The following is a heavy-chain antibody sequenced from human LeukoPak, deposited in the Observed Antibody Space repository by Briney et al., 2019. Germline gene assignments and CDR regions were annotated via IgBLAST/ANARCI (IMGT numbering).Heavy chain of an antibody. D-gene: IGHD2-2*01. J-gene: IGHJ6*03. CDR3: ASSRGGYCSSTTCRYYYYYYMDV. V-gene: IGHV3-23*01. CDR2: ISGSGGST. Sequence: GGSLRLSCAASGFTFSSYAMSWVRQAPGKGLEWVSAISGSGGSTYYADSVKGRFTISRDNSKNTLYLQMNSLRAEDTAVYYCASSRGGYCSSTTCRYYYYYYMDVWGKGTTVTVSS. CDR1: GFTFSSYA.